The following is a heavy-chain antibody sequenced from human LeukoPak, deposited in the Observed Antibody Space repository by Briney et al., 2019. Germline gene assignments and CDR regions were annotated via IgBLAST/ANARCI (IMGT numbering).Heavy chain of an antibody. CDR2: IYPGDSDT. V-gene: IGHV5-51*01. D-gene: IGHD3-22*01. Sequence: GESLKISCKGSGYSFTSYWIGWVRQMPGKGLEWMGIIYPGDSDTKYSPSFEGQVTISADKSMSTAYLQWTSLKASDTAMYYCARLLPSFPDSSAYYYTWYDPWGQGTLVTVSS. CDR3: ARLLPSFPDSSAYYYTWYDP. CDR1: GYSFTSYW. J-gene: IGHJ5*02.